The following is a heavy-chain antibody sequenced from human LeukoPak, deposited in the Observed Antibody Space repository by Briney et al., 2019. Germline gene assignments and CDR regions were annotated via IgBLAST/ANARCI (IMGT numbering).Heavy chain of an antibody. V-gene: IGHV3-33*01. CDR2: IWYDGSNK. Sequence: GGSLRLSCAASGFTFSSYGMHWVRQAPGKGLEWVSIIWYDGSNKYYADSVKGRFTISKDNSKNTLYLHMNSLRAEDTAVYYCARDPGHSGWYGDYWGQGTLATVSS. CDR3: ARDPGHSGWYGDY. J-gene: IGHJ4*02. D-gene: IGHD6-19*01. CDR1: GFTFSSYG.